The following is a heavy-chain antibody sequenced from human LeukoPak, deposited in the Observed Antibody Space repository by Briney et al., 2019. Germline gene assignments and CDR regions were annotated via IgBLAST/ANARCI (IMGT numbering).Heavy chain of an antibody. CDR3: ARDVSCQYCSSTSHYYYYGMDV. Sequence: RSETLALTCTVSGGSISSYYWSWIRQPAGKGLEWIGRIYTSGSTNYNPSLKSRVTMSVDTSKNQFSLKLSSVTAADTAVYYCARDVSCQYCSSTSHYYYYGMDVWGQGTTVTVSS. CDR1: GGSISSYY. D-gene: IGHD2-2*01. CDR2: IYTSGST. V-gene: IGHV4-4*07. J-gene: IGHJ6*02.